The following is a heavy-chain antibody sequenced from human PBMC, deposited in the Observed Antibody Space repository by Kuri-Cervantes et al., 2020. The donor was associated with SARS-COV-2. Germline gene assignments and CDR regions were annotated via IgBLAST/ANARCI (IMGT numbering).Heavy chain of an antibody. Sequence: GGSLRLSCAASGFTFSSYGMHWVRQAPGKGLEWVAVISYDGSNKYYADSVKGRFTISRDNSKNTLYLQMNSLRAEDTAVYYCAKNGYDYYGSGSYYYYYYGTDVWGQGTTVTVSS. CDR2: ISYDGSNK. J-gene: IGHJ6*02. CDR3: AKNGYDYYGSGSYYYYYYGTDV. V-gene: IGHV3-30*18. D-gene: IGHD3-10*01. CDR1: GFTFSSYG.